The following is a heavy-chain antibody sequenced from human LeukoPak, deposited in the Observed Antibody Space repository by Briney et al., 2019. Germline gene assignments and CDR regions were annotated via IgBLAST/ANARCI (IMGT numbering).Heavy chain of an antibody. CDR2: ISRSGSTK. V-gene: IGHV3-11*01. J-gene: IGHJ4*02. D-gene: IGHD6-13*01. CDR3: ALSSSWYGGFFDY. CDR1: GFTFSDYN. Sequence: GGSLRLSCAASGFTFSDYNMRWIRQAPGKGLEWVSSISRSGSTKYYADSVKGRFTIFRDNAKNSLFLQMNSLRAEDTAVYYCALSSSWYGGFFDYWGQGTLVTVSS.